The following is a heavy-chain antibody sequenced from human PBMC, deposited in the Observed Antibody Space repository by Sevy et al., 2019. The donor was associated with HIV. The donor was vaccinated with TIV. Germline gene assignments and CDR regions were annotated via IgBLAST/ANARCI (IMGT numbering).Heavy chain of an antibody. J-gene: IGHJ5*02. D-gene: IGHD3-22*01. Sequence: GGSLRLSCAASGFTFSNYEMNWVRQAPGTGLEWVSHITSSGSSIYYADSVKGRFTITRGNAKNSLYLQMNSLVVEDTAVYYCARNVGAYDTGFDPWGQGTLVTVSS. CDR3: ARNVGAYDTGFDP. CDR1: GFTFSNYE. CDR2: ITSSGSSI. V-gene: IGHV3-48*03.